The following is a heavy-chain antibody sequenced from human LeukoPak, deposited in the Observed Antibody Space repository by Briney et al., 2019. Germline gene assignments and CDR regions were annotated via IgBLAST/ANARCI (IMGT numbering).Heavy chain of an antibody. CDR1: GGSFSSYY. V-gene: IGHV4-59*08. CDR2: IYFSGGT. Sequence: PSETLSLTCTVSGGSFSSYYWSWIRQPPGEGLECIGYIYFSGGTNYNPSLKSRVTISVDTSKNQFSLKLSSVTAADTAVYYCARFGSDTCGYKYYFDYWGQGTLLTVSS. CDR3: ARFGSDTCGYKYYFDY. D-gene: IGHD3-22*01. J-gene: IGHJ4*02.